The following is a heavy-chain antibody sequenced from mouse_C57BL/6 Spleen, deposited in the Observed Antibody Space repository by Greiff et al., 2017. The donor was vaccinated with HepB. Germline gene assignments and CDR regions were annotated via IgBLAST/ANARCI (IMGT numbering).Heavy chain of an antibody. V-gene: IGHV5-17*01. J-gene: IGHJ3*01. Sequence: VQLKESGGGLVKPGGSLKLSCAASGFTFSDYGMHWVRQAPEKGLEWVAYISSGSSTIYYADTVKGRFTISRDNAKNTLFLQMTSLRSEDTAMYYCARGNYYDYDGWFAYWGQGTLVTVSA. D-gene: IGHD2-4*01. CDR2: ISSGSSTI. CDR3: ARGNYYDYDGWFAY. CDR1: GFTFSDYG.